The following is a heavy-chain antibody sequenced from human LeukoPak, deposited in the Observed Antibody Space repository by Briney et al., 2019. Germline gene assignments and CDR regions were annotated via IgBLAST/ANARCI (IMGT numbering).Heavy chain of an antibody. Sequence: PSETLSLTCAVYGGSFSGYYWSWIRQPPGKGLEWIGEINHSGSTNYNPSLKSRVTISVDTSKNQFSLKLSSVTAADTAVYYCARHSADGYSYYYYYYMDVWGKGTTVTVSS. D-gene: IGHD5-24*01. J-gene: IGHJ6*03. CDR1: GGSFSGYY. V-gene: IGHV4-34*01. CDR3: ARHSADGYSYYYYYYMDV. CDR2: INHSGST.